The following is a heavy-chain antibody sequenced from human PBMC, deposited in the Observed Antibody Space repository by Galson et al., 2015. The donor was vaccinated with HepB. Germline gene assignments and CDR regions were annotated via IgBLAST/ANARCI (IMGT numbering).Heavy chain of an antibody. J-gene: IGHJ4*02. Sequence: SVKVSCKASGYTFTSYDINWVRQATGQGLEWMGWMNPNSGNTGYAQKFQGRVTMTRNTSISTAYMELSSLRSEDTAVYYCARGRVDGDYVSLWGQGTLVTVSS. CDR2: MNPNSGNT. CDR1: GYTFTSYD. CDR3: ARGRVDGDYVSL. D-gene: IGHD4-17*01. V-gene: IGHV1-8*01.